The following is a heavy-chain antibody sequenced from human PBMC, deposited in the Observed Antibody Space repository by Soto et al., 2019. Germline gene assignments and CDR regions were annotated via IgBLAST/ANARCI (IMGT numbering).Heavy chain of an antibody. Sequence: GASVKVSGKASGGTFSSYAISWVRQAPGQGLEWMGGIIPIFGTANYAQKFQGRVTITADESTSTAYMELSSLRSEDTAVYYCARVLEVQLWFRFDYWGQGTLVTVSS. CDR2: IIPIFGTA. V-gene: IGHV1-69*13. CDR3: ARVLEVQLWFRFDY. J-gene: IGHJ4*02. CDR1: GGTFSSYA. D-gene: IGHD5-18*01.